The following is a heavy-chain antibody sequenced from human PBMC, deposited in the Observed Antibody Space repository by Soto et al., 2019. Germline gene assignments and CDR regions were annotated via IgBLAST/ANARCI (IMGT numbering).Heavy chain of an antibody. Sequence: SQTLSLTCAISGDSVSSNSAALNWIRQSPSRGLEWLGRTYYRSKWYNDYAVSVKSRITINPDTSKIQFSLQLNSVTPEDTAVYYCARSLEYSGYDLLDENWGQGTLVTVSS. J-gene: IGHJ4*02. V-gene: IGHV6-1*01. CDR3: ARSLEYSGYDLLDEN. CDR2: TYYRSKWYN. D-gene: IGHD5-12*01. CDR1: GDSVSSNSAA.